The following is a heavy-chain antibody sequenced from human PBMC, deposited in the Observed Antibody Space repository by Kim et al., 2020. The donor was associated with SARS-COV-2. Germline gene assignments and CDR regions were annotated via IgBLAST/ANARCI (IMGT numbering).Heavy chain of an antibody. D-gene: IGHD1-26*01. V-gene: IGHV4-30-2*01. CDR2: IYHSGST. J-gene: IGHJ4*02. CDR1: GGSISSGGYS. CDR3: ARRPVGATVDY. Sequence: SETLSLTCAVSGGSISSGGYSWSWIRQPPGKGLVWIGYIYHSGSTYYNPSLKIRVTISVNRTKNQFSLKLSTVTAADTAVYSCARRPVGATVDYWGQGTLVTVSS.